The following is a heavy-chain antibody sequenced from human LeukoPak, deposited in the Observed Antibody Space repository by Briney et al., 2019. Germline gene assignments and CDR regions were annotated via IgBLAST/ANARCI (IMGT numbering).Heavy chain of an antibody. D-gene: IGHD3-10*01. CDR1: GYTFTGYY. J-gene: IGHJ4*02. V-gene: IGHV1-2*02. Sequence: ASVKVSCKASGYTFTGYYMHWVRQAPGQGLEWMGWINPNSGGTNYAQKFQGRVTMTRDTSISTAYMELSRLRSDDTAVYYCARVAVRGAAAFFDYWGQGTLVTVSS. CDR3: ARVAVRGAAAFFDY. CDR2: INPNSGGT.